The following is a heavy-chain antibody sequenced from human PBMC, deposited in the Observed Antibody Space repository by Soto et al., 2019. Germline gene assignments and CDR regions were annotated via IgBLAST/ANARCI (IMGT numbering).Heavy chain of an antibody. CDR1: GGTFSSYA. J-gene: IGHJ5*02. D-gene: IGHD6-13*01. V-gene: IGHV1-69*13. Sequence: SVKVSCKASGGTFSSYAISWVRQAPGQGLEWMGGIIPIFGTANYAQKFQGRVTITADESTSTAYMELSSLRSEDTAVYYCAGYSSSWLHHNWFDPWGQGTLVTVSS. CDR3: AGYSSSWLHHNWFDP. CDR2: IIPIFGTA.